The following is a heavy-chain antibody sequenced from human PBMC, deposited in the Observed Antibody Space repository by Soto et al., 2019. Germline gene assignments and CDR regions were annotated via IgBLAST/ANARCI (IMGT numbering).Heavy chain of an antibody. CDR1: GGSFSGYY. V-gene: IGHV4-34*01. Sequence: QVQLQQWGAGLLKPSETLSLTCAVYGGSFSGYYWSWIRQPPGKGLEWIGEINHSGSTNYNPSLKSRVTISVDTSKNQFSLKLSSVTAADPAVYYCARAFGDYGSSLYYYYYGMDVWGQGTTVTVSS. CDR2: INHSGST. D-gene: IGHD3-10*01. CDR3: ARAFGDYGSSLYYYYYGMDV. J-gene: IGHJ6*02.